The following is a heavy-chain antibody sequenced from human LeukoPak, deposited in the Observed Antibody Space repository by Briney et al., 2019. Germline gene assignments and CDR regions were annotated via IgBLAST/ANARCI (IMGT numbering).Heavy chain of an antibody. CDR3: AKDLRRSTYCGGDCYRGPFDY. J-gene: IGHJ4*02. CDR1: GFTFSSYA. D-gene: IGHD2-21*02. V-gene: IGHV3-23*01. CDR2: ISGSGGST. Sequence: PGGSLRLSCAASGFTFSSYAMSWVRQAPGKGLEWVSAISGSGGSTYYADSVKGRLTISRDNSKNTLYLQMNSLRAEDTAVYYCAKDLRRSTYCGGDCYRGPFDYWSQRTLVTVSS.